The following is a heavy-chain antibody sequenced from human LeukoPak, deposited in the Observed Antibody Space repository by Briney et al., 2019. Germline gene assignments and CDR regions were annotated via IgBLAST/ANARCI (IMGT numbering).Heavy chain of an antibody. V-gene: IGHV4-39*01. CDR2: IYYSGST. CDR1: GCSISSSSYY. Sequence: SETLSLNCTVSGCSISSSSYYWGWIRQPPGKVLEWIGSIYYSGSTYYNPSLKSRVTMSVDTSKNQFSLKLNSVTAADTAVYYCASQDYSSGWYYFDYWGQGTLVTVTS. D-gene: IGHD6-19*01. J-gene: IGHJ4*02. CDR3: ASQDYSSGWYYFDY.